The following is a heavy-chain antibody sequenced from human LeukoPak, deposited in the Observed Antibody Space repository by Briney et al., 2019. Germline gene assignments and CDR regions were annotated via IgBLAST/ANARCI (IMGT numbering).Heavy chain of an antibody. V-gene: IGHV1-2*02. Sequence: ASVKASCKAAGYIFTAYYIHWVRQAPEQGLEWMGWINPNTGGTNFAQSFQGSVTMTRDTSINTAYMELSSLRSDDTAMYYCAREGAPQLSSYFDHWGQGTLVTVSS. CDR1: GYIFTAYY. CDR3: AREGAPQLSSYFDH. D-gene: IGHD1-1*01. J-gene: IGHJ4*02. CDR2: INPNTGGT.